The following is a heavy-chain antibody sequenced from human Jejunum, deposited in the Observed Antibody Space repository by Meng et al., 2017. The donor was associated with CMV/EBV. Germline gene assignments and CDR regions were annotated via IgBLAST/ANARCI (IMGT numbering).Heavy chain of an antibody. CDR1: GDPLSSQY. Sequence: GDPLSSQYWNWTRQPPGKGLEWIGYIYYNGDTNYNPSLKSRATIPVDTSKNQFSLRLNSVTAADTAVYYSARDLDRYDFWAWFDPWGLGTLVTVSS. J-gene: IGHJ5*02. V-gene: IGHV4-59*11. CDR2: IYYNGDT. CDR3: ARDLDRYDFWAWFDP. D-gene: IGHD3-3*01.